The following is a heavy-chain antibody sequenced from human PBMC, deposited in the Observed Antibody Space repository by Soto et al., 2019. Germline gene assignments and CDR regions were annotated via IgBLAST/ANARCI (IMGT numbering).Heavy chain of an antibody. V-gene: IGHV1-8*01. D-gene: IGHD3-10*01. CDR3: ARVMVRGVIINDS. CDR2: MNPNSDDT. Sequence: QVQLVQSGAEVKKPGASVKVSCKASGYTFIGYDINWVRQAPGQGLEWMGWMNPNSDDTRYAQNFQGRVTMTRDTSTSTVYMELSSLRYEDTAVYYCARVMVRGVIINDSWGQGTLVTVSS. CDR1: GYTFIGYD. J-gene: IGHJ4*02.